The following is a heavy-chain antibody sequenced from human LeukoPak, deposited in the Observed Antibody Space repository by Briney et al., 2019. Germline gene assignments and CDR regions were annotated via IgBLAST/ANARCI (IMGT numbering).Heavy chain of an antibody. CDR2: ISSSSSYI. CDR3: AKGIARISSGWGYYYYMDV. D-gene: IGHD6-19*01. CDR1: GFTFSSYS. Sequence: KAGGSLRLSCAASGFTFSSYSMNWVRQAPGKGLEWVSSISSSSSYIYYADSVKGRFTISRDNSKNSLYLQMNSLRTEDTALYYCAKGIARISSGWGYYYYMDVWGKGTTVTISS. J-gene: IGHJ6*03. V-gene: IGHV3-21*04.